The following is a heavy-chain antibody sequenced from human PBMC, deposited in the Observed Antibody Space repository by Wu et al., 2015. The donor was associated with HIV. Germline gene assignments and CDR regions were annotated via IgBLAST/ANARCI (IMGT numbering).Heavy chain of an antibody. CDR3: ARQLVRGVIILGLDY. CDR2: IIPIFGTA. V-gene: IGHV1-69*01. D-gene: IGHD3-10*01. CDR1: GYTFTGYY. Sequence: QVQLVQSGAEVKKPGASVKVSCKASGYTFTGYYMHWVRQAPGQGLEWMGWIIPIFGTANYAQKFQGRVTITTDESTSTAYMELSSLRSEDTAVYYCARQLVRGVIILGLDYVGPGNAGHRLL. J-gene: IGHJ4*02.